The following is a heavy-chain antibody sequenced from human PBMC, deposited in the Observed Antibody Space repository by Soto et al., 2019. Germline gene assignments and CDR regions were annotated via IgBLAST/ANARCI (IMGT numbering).Heavy chain of an antibody. V-gene: IGHV1-69*01. Sequence: QVQLVQSGAEVKKPGSSVQVSCKASGGTFSTYAINWVRQAPGHGLEWMGGIIPLFGTAKYAQKFQDRVTITADESTSTAHMELRSLRSEDTAVYYCARDYGHDCSGGNCYFYFWGQGTLVSVSS. CDR3: ARDYGHDCSGGNCYFYF. D-gene: IGHD2-15*01. CDR2: IIPLFGTA. CDR1: GGTFSTYA. J-gene: IGHJ4*02.